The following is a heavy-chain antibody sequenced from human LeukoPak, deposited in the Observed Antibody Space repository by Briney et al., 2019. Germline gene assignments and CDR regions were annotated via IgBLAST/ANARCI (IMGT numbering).Heavy chain of an antibody. D-gene: IGHD2-2*01. V-gene: IGHV4-34*01. Sequence: SETLSLTCAVYGGSSSGYYWSWIRQPPGKGLEWIGEINHSGSTNYNPSLKSRVTISVDTSKNQFSLKLSSVTAEDTAVYYCARGLRGYCSSTSCDSPPYYYYYMDVWGKGTTVTVSS. J-gene: IGHJ6*03. CDR3: ARGLRGYCSSTSCDSPPYYYYYMDV. CDR2: INHSGST. CDR1: GGSSSGYY.